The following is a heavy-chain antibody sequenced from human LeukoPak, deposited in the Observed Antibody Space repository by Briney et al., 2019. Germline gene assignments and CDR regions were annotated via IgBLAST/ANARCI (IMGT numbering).Heavy chain of an antibody. J-gene: IGHJ6*02. D-gene: IGHD4-23*01. CDR3: AKERGLRWYWEGMDV. CDR1: GSTFSSYS. Sequence: GGSLRLSCAASGSTFSSYSMNWVRQAPGKGLEWVSSISSSSSYIYYADSVKGRFTISRDNSKNTLYLQMNSLRAEDTAVYYCAKERGLRWYWEGMDVWGQGTTVTVSS. CDR2: ISSSSSYI. V-gene: IGHV3-21*01.